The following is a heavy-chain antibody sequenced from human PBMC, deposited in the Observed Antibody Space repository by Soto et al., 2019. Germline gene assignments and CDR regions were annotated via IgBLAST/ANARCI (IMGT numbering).Heavy chain of an antibody. J-gene: IGHJ6*02. CDR3: AKSRSPPPPRSDYYSVRAF. D-gene: IGHD6-6*01. V-gene: IGHV1-69*06. CDR1: GGTFSSYA. CDR2: IIPIFGTA. Sequence: QVQLVQSGAEVKKPGSSVKVSCKASGGTFSSYAISWVRQAPGQGLEWMGGIIPIFGTANYAQKFQGRVTFPGKKPPSTANRELARRKSGNTPVYYWAKSRSPPPPRSDYYSVRAFWGQGTTVTVSS.